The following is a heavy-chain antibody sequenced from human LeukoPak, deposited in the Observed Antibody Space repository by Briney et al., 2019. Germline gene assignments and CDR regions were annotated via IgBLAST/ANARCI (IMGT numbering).Heavy chain of an antibody. Sequence: SETLSLTCAVYGGSFTDYFLSWIRQPPGKGLEWIGEINHSGSTNYNPSLKSRVTISVDTSKNQFSLKLSSVTAADTAVYYCARGRSYGDLDYWGQGTLVTVSS. J-gene: IGHJ4*02. D-gene: IGHD4-17*01. CDR3: ARGRSYGDLDY. V-gene: IGHV4-34*01. CDR1: GGSFTDYF. CDR2: INHSGST.